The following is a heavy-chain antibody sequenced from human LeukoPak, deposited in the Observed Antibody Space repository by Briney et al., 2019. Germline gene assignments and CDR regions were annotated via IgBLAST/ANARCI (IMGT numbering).Heavy chain of an antibody. J-gene: IGHJ4*02. CDR1: GYTLTSYG. CDR2: IGAYNGST. V-gene: IGHV1-18*01. D-gene: IGHD6-19*01. CDR3: ARLGTKQWLVRWYYFEY. Sequence: GASVKVSCKSSGYTLTSYGISWVRQAPGQGLEWMGWIGAYNGSTNYAQKLQGRVTMPTDQSTRTAYMELRSVRSHAKAGYYCARLGTKQWLVRWYYFEYWGQGTLVTVSS.